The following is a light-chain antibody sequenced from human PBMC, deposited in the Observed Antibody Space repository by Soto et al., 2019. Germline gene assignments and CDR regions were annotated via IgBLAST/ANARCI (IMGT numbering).Light chain of an antibody. CDR1: PSVSSS. V-gene: IGKV3-11*01. Sequence: EIVLPQSPAPLSLSPGERATLSCRACPSVSSSLAWYQQKPGQAPRLLIYDASNRATGIPARFSGSGSGTDFTLTISSLETEDFAVDDCQQRSNWPPTFGQGTKVEIK. CDR2: DAS. CDR3: QQRSNWPPT. J-gene: IGKJ1*01.